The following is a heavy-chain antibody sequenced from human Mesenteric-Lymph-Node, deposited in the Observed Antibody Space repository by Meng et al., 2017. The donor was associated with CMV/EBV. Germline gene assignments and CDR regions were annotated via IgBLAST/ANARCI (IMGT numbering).Heavy chain of an antibody. Sequence: SETLSLTCTVSGGSVSSGSYYWSWIRQPPGKGLEWIGYIYYSGSTNYNPSLKSRVTISVDTSKNQFSLKLSSVTAADTAVYYCARMTTHYYYGRDVGGQGKKGTVSS. D-gene: IGHD4-11*01. CDR2: IYYSGST. CDR3: ARMTTHYYYGRDV. J-gene: IGHJ6*02. V-gene: IGHV4-61*01. CDR1: GGSVSSGSYY.